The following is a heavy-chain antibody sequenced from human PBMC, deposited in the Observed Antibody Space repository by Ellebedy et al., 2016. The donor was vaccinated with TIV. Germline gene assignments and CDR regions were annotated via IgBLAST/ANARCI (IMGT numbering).Heavy chain of an antibody. J-gene: IGHJ5*02. CDR2: IYYSGST. V-gene: IGHV4-31*03. CDR3: ARAMTASAQNWFDP. Sequence: MPSETLSLTFTVSGGSISPYYWSWIRQHPGKGLEWIGYIYYSGSTYYNPSLKSRVTISVDTSKNQFSLKLSSVTAADTAVYYCARAMTASAQNWFDPWGQGTLVTVSS. CDR1: GGSISPYY. D-gene: IGHD2-21*02.